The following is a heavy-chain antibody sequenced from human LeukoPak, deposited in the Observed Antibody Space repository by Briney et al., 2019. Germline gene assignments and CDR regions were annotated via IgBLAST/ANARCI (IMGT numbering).Heavy chain of an antibody. CDR1: GGTFSSYA. V-gene: IGHV1-69*04. CDR3: ARGPSSWSFGTDV. CDR2: IIPILGIA. J-gene: IGHJ6*02. Sequence: SVKVSCKASGGTFSSYAISWVRQAPGQGLEWMGRIIPILGIANYAQKFQGRVTITADKSTSTAYMELSSLRSEDTAVYYCARGPSSWSFGTDVWGQGTTVTVSS. D-gene: IGHD6-13*01.